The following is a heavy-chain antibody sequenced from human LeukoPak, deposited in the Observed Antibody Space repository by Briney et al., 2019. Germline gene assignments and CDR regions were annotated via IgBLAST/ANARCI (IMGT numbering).Heavy chain of an antibody. D-gene: IGHD2-15*01. CDR3: AIDRCGNGSGCYYYYMEV. V-gene: IGHV3-30*02. CDR2: IKYDRTNK. CDR1: GFTFNSYS. J-gene: IGHJ6*03. Sequence: GGSLRLSCAASGFTFNSYSMNWVRQAPGKGLEWVACIKYDRTNKQYAHSVKGRFSISRDNAKNTLYLQMNSLGTEDTAVYYCAIDRCGNGSGCYYYYMEVWGKGTMVTISS.